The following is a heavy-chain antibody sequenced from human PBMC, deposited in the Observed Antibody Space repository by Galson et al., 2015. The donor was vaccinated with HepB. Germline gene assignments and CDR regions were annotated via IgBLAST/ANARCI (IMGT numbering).Heavy chain of an antibody. J-gene: IGHJ5*01. Sequence: SLRLSCAASGFGFDTHAMSWVRQALGKGLGWLSGISGNADSTFYGESVKGRFTVSSDNSKSILFLQMNSLRAEDTVLYFCAKGYGLFNSWGHGILVTVSS. D-gene: IGHD5-18*01. V-gene: IGHV3-23*01. CDR3: AKGYGLFNS. CDR1: GFGFDTHA. CDR2: ISGNADST.